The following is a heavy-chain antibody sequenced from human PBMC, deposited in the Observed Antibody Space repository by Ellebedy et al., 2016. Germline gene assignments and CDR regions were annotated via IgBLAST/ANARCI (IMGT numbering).Heavy chain of an antibody. CDR3: AREVTNTSCSGGCGVFDY. Sequence: ASVKVSXXASGYTFTGYYIHWVRQAPGQGLEWMGWTNPNSGGTSYAQNFQGRVTMTRDTSISTAYMELSRLRSDDTAVYYCAREVTNTSCSGGCGVFDYWGQGALVTVSS. CDR1: GYTFTGYY. CDR2: TNPNSGGT. J-gene: IGHJ4*02. V-gene: IGHV1-2*02. D-gene: IGHD2-2*01.